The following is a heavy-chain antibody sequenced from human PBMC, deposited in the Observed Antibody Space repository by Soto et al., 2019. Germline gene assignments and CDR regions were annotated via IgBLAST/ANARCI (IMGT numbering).Heavy chain of an antibody. V-gene: IGHV4-34*01. CDR1: GGSFSGYY. CDR3: ARGASRSGYSGYELYYFDY. Sequence: SETLSLTCAVYGGSFSGYYWSWIRQPPGKGLEWIGEINHSGSTNYNPSLKSRVTISVDTSKNQFSLKLSSVTAADTAVYYCARGASRSGYSGYELYYFDYWGQGTLVTVSS. CDR2: INHSGST. D-gene: IGHD5-12*01. J-gene: IGHJ4*02.